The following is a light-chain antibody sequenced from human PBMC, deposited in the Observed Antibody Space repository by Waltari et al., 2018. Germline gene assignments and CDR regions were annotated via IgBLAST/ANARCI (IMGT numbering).Light chain of an antibody. CDR3: CSYAGSYTWV. CDR2: DDN. V-gene: IGLV2-23*01. J-gene: IGLJ3*02. CDR1: SRAVRDHNL. Sequence: QPALTQTLSQSGSPGQSSALPCTATSRAVRDHNLTSWYQQYPGKAPKVMIYDDNRRPSGVSDRFSGSKSGNTASLTISGVQAEDEADYYCCSYAGSYTWVFGGGTKLTVL.